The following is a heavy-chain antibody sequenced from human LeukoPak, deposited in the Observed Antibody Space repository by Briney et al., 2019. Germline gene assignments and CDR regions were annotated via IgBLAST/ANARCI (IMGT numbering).Heavy chain of an antibody. CDR2: ISYDGSNK. CDR1: GFTFSSYD. J-gene: IGHJ6*02. CDR3: AKTVTMVRGASRYYYYGMDV. Sequence: GGSLRLSCAASGFTFSSYDMHWVRQAPGKGLEWVAVISYDGSNKYYADSVKGRFTISRDNSKNTLYLQMNSLRAEDTAVYYCAKTVTMVRGASRYYYYGMDVWGQGTTVTVSS. D-gene: IGHD3-10*01. V-gene: IGHV3-30*18.